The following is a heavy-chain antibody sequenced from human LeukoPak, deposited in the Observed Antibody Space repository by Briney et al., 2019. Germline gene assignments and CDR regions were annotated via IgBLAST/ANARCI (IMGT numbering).Heavy chain of an antibody. CDR2: ISSSSSYI. D-gene: IGHD3-3*01. J-gene: IGHJ4*02. V-gene: IGHV3-21*01. Sequence: GGSLRLSCAASGFTFSSYSMNWVRQAPGKGLEWVSSISSSSSYIYYADSVEGRFTISRDNAKNSLYLQMNSLRAEDTAVYYCAREDDFWSGYPFDYWGQGTLVTVSS. CDR1: GFTFSSYS. CDR3: AREDDFWSGYPFDY.